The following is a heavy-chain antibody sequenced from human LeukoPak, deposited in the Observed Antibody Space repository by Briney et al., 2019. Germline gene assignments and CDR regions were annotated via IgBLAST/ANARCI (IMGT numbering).Heavy chain of an antibody. CDR2: IYYSGST. J-gene: IGHJ2*01. V-gene: IGHV4-59*01. D-gene: IGHD5-18*01. CDR3: ARDRGTTAMANWYFDL. CDR1: GGSISSYY. Sequence: PSETLSLTCTVSGGSISSYYWSWIRQPPGKGLEWIGYIYYSGSTNYNPSLKSRVTISVDTSKNQFFLKLSSVTAADTAVYYCARDRGTTAMANWYFDLWGRGTLVTVSS.